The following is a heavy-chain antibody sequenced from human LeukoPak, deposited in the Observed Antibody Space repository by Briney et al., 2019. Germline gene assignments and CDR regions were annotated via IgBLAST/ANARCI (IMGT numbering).Heavy chain of an antibody. CDR2: INPNSGGT. CDR3: ARGTKAVAGTYPY. V-gene: IGHV1-2*02. J-gene: IGHJ4*02. Sequence: ASVKVSCKASGYTFTGYYMHWVRQAPGQGLEWMGWINPNSGGTNYAQKFQVGVTMTRDTSISTAYMELSRLRSDDTAVYYCARGTKAVAGTYPYWGQGTLVTVSS. CDR1: GYTFTGYY. D-gene: IGHD6-19*01.